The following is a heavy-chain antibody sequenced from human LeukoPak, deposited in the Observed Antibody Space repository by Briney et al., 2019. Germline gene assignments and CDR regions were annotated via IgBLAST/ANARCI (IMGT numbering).Heavy chain of an antibody. CDR3: TRQYSAGLDT. CDR1: GLTFSNSW. CDR2: IKSDGSST. Sequence: PGGSLRLSCAASGLTFSNSWMHWVRQAPGKGLVWVSRIKSDGSSTTYADSVKGRFTISRDNAKNTPYLQMNSLRADDTAVYYCTRQYSAGLDTWGQGTLVAVSS. D-gene: IGHD6-13*01. J-gene: IGHJ5*02. V-gene: IGHV3-74*01.